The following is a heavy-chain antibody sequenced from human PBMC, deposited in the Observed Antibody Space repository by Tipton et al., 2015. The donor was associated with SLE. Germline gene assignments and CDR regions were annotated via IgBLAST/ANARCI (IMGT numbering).Heavy chain of an antibody. Sequence: QSGPEVKKPGASLKVSCRASDNAFASYGFTWVRRAPGQGLDWMGWISPHNGKTNYAQKFQGRVTMTAETSTSTVYMELRSLRSDDTAVYFCARTYNYAGFDYWGQGTLVTVSS. J-gene: IGHJ4*02. V-gene: IGHV1-18*04. CDR3: ARTYNYAGFDY. CDR2: ISPHNGKT. D-gene: IGHD1-1*01. CDR1: DNAFASYG.